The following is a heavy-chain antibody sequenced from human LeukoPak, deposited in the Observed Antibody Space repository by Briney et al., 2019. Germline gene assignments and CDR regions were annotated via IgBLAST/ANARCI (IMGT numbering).Heavy chain of an antibody. CDR2: MNHSESA. CDR1: GESFSGYY. D-gene: IGHD2-2*01. CDR3: ARRAGVPDAKADWFDP. J-gene: IGHJ5*02. V-gene: IGHV4-34*01. Sequence: SSETLSLTCAVYGESFSGYYWSWIRQPPGKGLEWIGEMNHSESANYNPSLKSRVTISVGTSKNQFSLKLSSVTAADTAVYYCARRAGVPDAKADWFDPWGQGTLVTVSS.